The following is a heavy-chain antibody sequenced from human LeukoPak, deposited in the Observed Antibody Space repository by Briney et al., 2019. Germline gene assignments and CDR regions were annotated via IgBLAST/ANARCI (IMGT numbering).Heavy chain of an antibody. CDR2: IRYDGSIK. Sequence: GGSLRLSCAASGFTFSSYGMNWVRQAPGKGLEWVAFIRYDGSIKYSADSVKGRFTISRDNSKNTLFLQMNSLRAEDTAVYYCARDKAEMATIMWGQGTLVTVSS. D-gene: IGHD5-24*01. V-gene: IGHV3-30*02. CDR1: GFTFSSYG. CDR3: ARDKAEMATIM. J-gene: IGHJ4*02.